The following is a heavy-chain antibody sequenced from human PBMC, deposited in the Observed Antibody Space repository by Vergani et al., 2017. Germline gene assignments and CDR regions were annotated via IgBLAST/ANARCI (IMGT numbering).Heavy chain of an antibody. V-gene: IGHV5-10-1*03. CDR1: GYSFTSYW. J-gene: IGHJ5*02. D-gene: IGHD3-22*01. CDR2: IDPSDSYT. Sequence: EVQLVQSGAEVKKPGESLRISCKGSGYSFTSYWISWVRQMPGKGLEWMGRIDPSDSYTNYSPSFQGHVTISADKSISTAYLQWSSLKASDTAMSYCARVGWSYYDSSGYYYAPGGWFDPWGQGTLVTVSS. CDR3: ARVGWSYYDSSGYYYAPGGWFDP.